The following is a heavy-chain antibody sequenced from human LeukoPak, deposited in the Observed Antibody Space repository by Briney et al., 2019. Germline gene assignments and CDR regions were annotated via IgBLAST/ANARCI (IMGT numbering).Heavy chain of an antibody. Sequence: PGGSLRLSCAASGFTFSSYAMSWVRQAPGKGLEWVSAISGSGGSTYYADSVKGRFTISRDNAKNSLYLQLNSLRAEDTAVYYCTREDNWYFDLWGRGTLVTVSS. V-gene: IGHV3-23*01. CDR1: GFTFSSYA. J-gene: IGHJ2*01. CDR2: ISGSGGST. CDR3: TREDNWYFDL.